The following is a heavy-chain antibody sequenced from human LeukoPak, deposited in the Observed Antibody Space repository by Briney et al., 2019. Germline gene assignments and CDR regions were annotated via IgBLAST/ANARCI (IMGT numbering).Heavy chain of an antibody. CDR3: ARHPFATPFDY. CDR1: GGSISGFY. J-gene: IGHJ4*02. V-gene: IGHV4-59*08. Sequence: SETLSLTCTVSGGSISGFYWSWIRQPPGKGLEWIGYIYSTGDINSDPSLKSRVTVSLDTSKNQVSLRLSSVTAADTAVYYCARHPFATPFDYWGRGTLVTVSS. CDR2: IYSTGDI. D-gene: IGHD2-15*01.